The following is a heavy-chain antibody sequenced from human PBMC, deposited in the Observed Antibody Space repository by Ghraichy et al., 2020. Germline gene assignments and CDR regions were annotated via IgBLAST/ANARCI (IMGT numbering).Heavy chain of an antibody. J-gene: IGHJ4*02. Sequence: GGSLRLSCAASGFTFSSYAMHWVRQAPGKGLEWVAFISYDGSNKYYADSVKGRFTISRDNSKNTLYLQMNSLRAEDTAVYYCARDYQRGYSYGPVDYWGQGTLVTVSS. CDR2: ISYDGSNK. V-gene: IGHV3-30-3*01. CDR1: GFTFSSYA. D-gene: IGHD5-18*01. CDR3: ARDYQRGYSYGPVDY.